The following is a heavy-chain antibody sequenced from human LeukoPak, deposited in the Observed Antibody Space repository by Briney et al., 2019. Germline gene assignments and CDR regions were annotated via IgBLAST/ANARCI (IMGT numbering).Heavy chain of an antibody. CDR1: GFTFSSHA. CDR2: ISGSGGST. CDR3: AKDHCSSTSCYSN. D-gene: IGHD2-2*01. Sequence: GGSLRLSCAASGFTFSSHAMSWVRQAPGKGLEWVSAISGSGGSTYYADSVKGRFTISRDNSKNTLYLQMNSLRAEDTAVYYCAKDHCSSTSCYSNWGQGTLVTVSS. J-gene: IGHJ4*02. V-gene: IGHV3-23*01.